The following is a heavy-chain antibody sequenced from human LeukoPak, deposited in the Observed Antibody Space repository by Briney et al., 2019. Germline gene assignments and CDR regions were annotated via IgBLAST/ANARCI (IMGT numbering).Heavy chain of an antibody. Sequence: GGSLRLSCAASGFTFGSYGMHWVRQAPGKGLEWVAVIWYDGSKKYYADSVKGRFTISRDNSKNTQYLQIISLRAEDTAVYYCSRGFGELSLGFDFWGQGTLAHVSS. CDR1: GFTFGSYG. CDR3: SRGFGELSLGFDF. V-gene: IGHV3-33*01. CDR2: IWYDGSKK. D-gene: IGHD3-10*01. J-gene: IGHJ4*02.